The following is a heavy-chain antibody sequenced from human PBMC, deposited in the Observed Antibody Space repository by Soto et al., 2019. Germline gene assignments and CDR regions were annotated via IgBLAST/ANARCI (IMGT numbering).Heavy chain of an antibody. CDR1: GYTFTSYY. V-gene: IGHV1-46*01. J-gene: IGHJ6*02. CDR2: INPSGGST. Sequence: QVQLVQSGAEVKKPGASVKVSCKASGYTFTSYYMHWVRQAPGQGLEWMGIINPSGGSTSYAQKFQGRVTMTRDTSTSTVYMELSSLRSEDTAVYYCARVNREDSSSWFGHSYGMDVWGQGTTVTVSS. D-gene: IGHD6-13*01. CDR3: ARVNREDSSSWFGHSYGMDV.